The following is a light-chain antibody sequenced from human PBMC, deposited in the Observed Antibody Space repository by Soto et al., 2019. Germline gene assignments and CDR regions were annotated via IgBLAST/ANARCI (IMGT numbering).Light chain of an antibody. Sequence: IVLTQSPGTLSLSPGERATLSCRASQSVSNSYLAWYQQKPGQAPRLLIYGASSSATGIPDRFSGSGSGTDFTLTISRLEPEDFAVYYCQQYGNSPPYSFGQGTKLEIK. J-gene: IGKJ2*01. CDR1: QSVSNSY. CDR2: GAS. CDR3: QQYGNSPPYS. V-gene: IGKV3-20*01.